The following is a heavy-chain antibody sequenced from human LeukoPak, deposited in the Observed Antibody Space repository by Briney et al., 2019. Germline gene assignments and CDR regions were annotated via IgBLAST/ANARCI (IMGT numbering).Heavy chain of an antibody. CDR1: GFAFSSYA. V-gene: IGHV3-23*01. D-gene: IGHD3-22*01. CDR3: VKGHIDGEGYYYFDY. CDR2: ISGSGGRT. J-gene: IGHJ4*02. Sequence: PGGSLRLSCAASGFAFSSYAMNWVRQAPGKGLEWVSSISGSGGRTYYADSVKGRFTISRDNSKNTLYLQMNSPRAEDTAGYYCVKGHIDGEGYYYFDYWGQGTLVTVSS.